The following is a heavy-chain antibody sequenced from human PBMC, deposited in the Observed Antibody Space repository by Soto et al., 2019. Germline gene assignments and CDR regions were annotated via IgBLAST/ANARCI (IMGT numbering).Heavy chain of an antibody. J-gene: IGHJ4*02. CDR2: IIPILGIA. CDR1: GGTFSSYT. V-gene: IGHV1-69*04. Sequence: SVKVSCKASGGTFSSYTISWVRQAPGQGLEWMGRIIPILGIANYARKFQGRVTITADKSTSTAYMELSSLRSEDTAVYYCARESEEYCSGGSCYFRSYWGQGTLVTVSS. CDR3: ARESEEYCSGGSCYFRSY. D-gene: IGHD2-15*01.